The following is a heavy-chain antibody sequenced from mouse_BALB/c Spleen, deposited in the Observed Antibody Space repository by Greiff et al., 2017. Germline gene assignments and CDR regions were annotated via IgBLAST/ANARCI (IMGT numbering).Heavy chain of an antibody. J-gene: IGHJ4*01. CDR3: TRRLTGTDAMDY. CDR1: GYTFTSYW. Sequence: QVQLQQPGAELVRPGASVKLSCKASGYTFTSYWINWVKQRPGQGLEWIGNIYPSDSYTNYNQKFKDKATLTVDKSSSTAYMQLSSPTSEDSAVYYCTRRLTGTDAMDYWGQGTSVTVSS. V-gene: IGHV1-69*02. D-gene: IGHD4-1*01. CDR2: IYPSDSYT.